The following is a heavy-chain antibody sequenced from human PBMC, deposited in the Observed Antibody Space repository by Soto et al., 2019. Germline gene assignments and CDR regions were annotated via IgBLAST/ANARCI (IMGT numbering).Heavy chain of an antibody. CDR2: ISSGTSST. CDR3: AREAADGIDY. Sequence: GGSLRLSWAASGFTFSTYSMNWVRQAPGKGLEWVSYISSGTSSTYYTDSVKGRFTISRDNAKNSLYLQMNSLRAADTAVYYCAREAADGIDYWGQGTLVTVSS. V-gene: IGHV3-48*01. CDR1: GFTFSTYS. J-gene: IGHJ4*02. D-gene: IGHD6-13*01.